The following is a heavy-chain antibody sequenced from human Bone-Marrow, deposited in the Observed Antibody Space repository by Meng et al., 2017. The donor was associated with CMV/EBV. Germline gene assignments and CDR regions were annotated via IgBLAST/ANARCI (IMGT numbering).Heavy chain of an antibody. J-gene: IGHJ4*02. Sequence: ESLKISCAASGFTFSDHYMDWVRQAPGKGLEWFGYVYYSGSTKYNPSLKSRVTISVDTSKNQFSLKLSSVTAADTAVYYCARVGWFGDLLYFDDWGQGTLVTVSS. CDR2: VYYSGST. V-gene: IGHV4-59*11. CDR3: ARVGWFGDLLYFDD. D-gene: IGHD3-10*01. CDR1: GFTFSDHY.